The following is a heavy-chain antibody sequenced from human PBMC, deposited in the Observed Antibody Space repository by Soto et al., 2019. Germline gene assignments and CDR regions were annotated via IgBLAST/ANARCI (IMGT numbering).Heavy chain of an antibody. CDR1: GGSISSGGYY. V-gene: IGHV4-31*03. CDR2: IYYSGST. Sequence: QVQLQESGPGLVKPSQTLSLTCTVSGGSISSGGYYWSWIRQHPGKGLEWIGYIYYSGSTYYNPSLESRVTISVDTSKNQFSLKLSSVTAADTAVYYCARSSYYDFWSGRGGAFDIWGQGTMVTVSS. CDR3: ARSSYYDFWSGRGGAFDI. J-gene: IGHJ3*02. D-gene: IGHD3-3*01.